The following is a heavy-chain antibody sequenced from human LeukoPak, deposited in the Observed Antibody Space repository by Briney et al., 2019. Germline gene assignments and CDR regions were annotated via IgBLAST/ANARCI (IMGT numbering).Heavy chain of an antibody. Sequence: PGGSLRLSCVASGFSFNNYGTHWVRQAPGKGLEWVAVISYDGSNKYYADSVKGRFTISRDNSKNTLYLQMNSLRAEDTAVYYCARVGPFSDTAMVPHAFDIWGQGTMVTVSS. CDR1: GFSFNNYG. CDR3: ARVGPFSDTAMVPHAFDI. CDR2: ISYDGSNK. V-gene: IGHV3-30*19. D-gene: IGHD5-18*01. J-gene: IGHJ3*02.